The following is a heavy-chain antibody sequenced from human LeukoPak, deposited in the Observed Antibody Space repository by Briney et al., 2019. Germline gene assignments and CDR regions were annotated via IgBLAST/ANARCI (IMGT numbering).Heavy chain of an antibody. V-gene: IGHV3-23*01. Sequence: GRSLRLSCAASGFTFSSYAMSWVRQAPGKGLEWVSAISGSGGSTYYADSVKGRFTISRDNSKNTLYLQMNSLRAEDTAVYYCAKPVVKRRSSVLNNWFDPWGQGTLVTVSS. J-gene: IGHJ5*02. CDR1: GFTFSSYA. CDR2: ISGSGGST. CDR3: AKPVVKRRSSVLNNWFDP. D-gene: IGHD3-22*01.